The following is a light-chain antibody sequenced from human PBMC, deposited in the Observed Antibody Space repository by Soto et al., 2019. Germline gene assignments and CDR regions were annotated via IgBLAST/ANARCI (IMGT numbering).Light chain of an antibody. J-gene: IGLJ3*02. V-gene: IGLV3-1*01. CDR2: QDN. CDR1: DLGSKF. Sequence: SYELTQPPSVSVSPGQTASITCSGDDLGSKFACWYQQKPGQSPKLVIYQDNKRPSGIPERFSGSNSGNTATLTISGTQPMDEADYYCQAWDIRVFGGGTQLTVL. CDR3: QAWDIRV.